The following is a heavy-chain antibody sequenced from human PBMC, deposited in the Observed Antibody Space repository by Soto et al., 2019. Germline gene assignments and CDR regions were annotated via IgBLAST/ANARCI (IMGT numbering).Heavy chain of an antibody. CDR1: GGSISSSSYY. D-gene: IGHD3-22*01. CDR2: IYYSERT. J-gene: IGHJ6*02. CDR3: ARDSSGRQYYGMDV. V-gene: IGHV4-39*02. Sequence: SETLSLTCTVSGGSISSSSYYLGWIRQPPGKGLAWMGRIYYSERTYYNPSLKIRFTISVDTSKNQFSLKLSSVPAADTAVYYCARDSSGRQYYGMDVWGQGTTVTVSS.